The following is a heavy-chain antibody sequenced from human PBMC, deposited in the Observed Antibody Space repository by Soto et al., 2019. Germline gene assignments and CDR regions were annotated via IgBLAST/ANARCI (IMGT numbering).Heavy chain of an antibody. Sequence: QVQLVQSGAEVRKPGSSVKVSCHSSGDSFNDYPVTWVRQAPGQGLEWMGGTIPVSGTTNYAQEFQGRVTITADVSSSTVYMELSSLKYADTALYYCASSYGVSWYGDFWGQGTLVTVSS. CDR2: TIPVSGTT. CDR1: GDSFNDYP. D-gene: IGHD6-13*01. V-gene: IGHV1-69*01. J-gene: IGHJ4*02. CDR3: ASSYGVSWYGDF.